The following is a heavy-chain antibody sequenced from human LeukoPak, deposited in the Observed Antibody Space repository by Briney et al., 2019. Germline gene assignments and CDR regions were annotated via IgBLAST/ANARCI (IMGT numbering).Heavy chain of an antibody. CDR3: ARGADWQLLEYYYYYMDV. J-gene: IGHJ6*03. CDR2: IIPMFGTT. CDR1: GGIFSNYA. Sequence: AASVKVSCKASGGIFSNYAFSWVRQAPGQGLEWMGGIIPMFGTTNYAPKFQGRVTITVDISTTTAYMELRSLRSEDTAVYCARGADWQLLEYYYYYMDVWGKGTTVTVSS. V-gene: IGHV1-69*06. D-gene: IGHD6-6*01.